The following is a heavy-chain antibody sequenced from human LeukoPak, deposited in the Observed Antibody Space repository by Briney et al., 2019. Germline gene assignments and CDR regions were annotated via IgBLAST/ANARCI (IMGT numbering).Heavy chain of an antibody. D-gene: IGHD3-3*01. CDR2: IIPIFGTA. J-gene: IGHJ6*02. CDR3: ATVRFLEWSPPYYYGMDV. Sequence: GASVKVSCKASGGTFSSYAISWVRQAPGQGLEWMGGIIPIFGTANYAQKFQGRVTITADESTTTAYMELSSLRSEDTAVYYCATVRFLEWSPPYYYGMDVWGQGTTVTVSS. CDR1: GGTFSSYA. V-gene: IGHV1-69*13.